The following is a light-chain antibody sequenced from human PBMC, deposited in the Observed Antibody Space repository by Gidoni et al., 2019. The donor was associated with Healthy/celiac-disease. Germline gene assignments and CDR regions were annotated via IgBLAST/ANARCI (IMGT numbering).Light chain of an antibody. V-gene: IGKV1-39*01. CDR2: AAS. CDR3: QQSYSTLMYT. CDR1: QSISSY. J-gene: IGKJ2*01. Sequence: DIQLTQSPSSLSASVVDRVIITCRASQSISSYLNWYLQKPWKAPKLLIYAASSLQSGVPSRFSGSGSVTDFTLTISSLQPEDFATYYCQQSYSTLMYTFGQGTKLEIK.